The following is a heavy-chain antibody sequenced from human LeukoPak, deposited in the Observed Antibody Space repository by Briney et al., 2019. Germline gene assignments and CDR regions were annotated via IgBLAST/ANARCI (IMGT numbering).Heavy chain of an antibody. V-gene: IGHV1-18*01. D-gene: IGHD3-16*02. CDR2: ISAYNGNT. Sequence: ASVKVSCKASGYTFTSYGISWVRQAPGQGLEWMGWISAYNGNTNYAQKLQGRVTMTTDTSTSTAYMELRSLRSDDTAVYYCARSMITFGGVIVRGNAFDIWGQGTMATVSS. CDR3: ARSMITFGGVIVRGNAFDI. J-gene: IGHJ3*02. CDR1: GYTFTSYG.